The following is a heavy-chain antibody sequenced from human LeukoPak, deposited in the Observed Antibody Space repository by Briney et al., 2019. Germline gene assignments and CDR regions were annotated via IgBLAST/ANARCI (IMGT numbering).Heavy chain of an antibody. Sequence: PSQTLSLTCTVSGGPISSGSHSWSRIRQPAGKGLEWIGRIYTSGSTNYNPSLKSRVTISVDTSKNQFSLKLNSVTAADTAVYYCARNTDYWVHGTLVTVSS. CDR2: IYTSGST. J-gene: IGHJ4*01. CDR3: ARNTDY. CDR1: GGPISSGSHS. V-gene: IGHV4-61*02.